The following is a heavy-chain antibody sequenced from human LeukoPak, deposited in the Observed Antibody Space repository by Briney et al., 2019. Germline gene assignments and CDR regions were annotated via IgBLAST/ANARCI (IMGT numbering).Heavy chain of an antibody. D-gene: IGHD2-21*02. CDR3: ARLQYCGGDCYNYFDY. Sequence: GGSLKISCKGSGYSFTSYWIGWVRQMPGKGLEWMGIIYPGDSDTRYSPSFQGQVTISADKSISTAYLQWSSLKASDTAMYYCARLQYCGGDCYNYFDYWGQGTLATVSS. V-gene: IGHV5-51*01. CDR2: IYPGDSDT. CDR1: GYSFTSYW. J-gene: IGHJ4*02.